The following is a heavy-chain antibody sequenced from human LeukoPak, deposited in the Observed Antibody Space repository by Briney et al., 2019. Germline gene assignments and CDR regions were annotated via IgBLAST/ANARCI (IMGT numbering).Heavy chain of an antibody. CDR2: ISYDGSNK. CDR1: GFTFSSYG. Sequence: GRSLRLSCAASGFTFSSYGMHWVRQAPGKGLEWVAVISYDGSNKYYADSVKGRFTTSRDNSKNTLYLQMNSLRAEDTAVYYCAKDLVGALDFDYWGQGTLVTVSS. J-gene: IGHJ4*02. V-gene: IGHV3-30*18. D-gene: IGHD1-26*01. CDR3: AKDLVGALDFDY.